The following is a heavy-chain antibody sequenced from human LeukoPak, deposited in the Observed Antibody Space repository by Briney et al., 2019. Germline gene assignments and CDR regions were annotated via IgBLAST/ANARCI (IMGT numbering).Heavy chain of an antibody. Sequence: AGGSLRLSCAASGFTLSSYWMHWVRHAPGKGLVWVSRINSDGSSTSYADSVKGRFTISRDNAKNTLYLQMNSLRAEDTAVYYCARGKRGYSYGFDYWGQGTLVTVSS. CDR1: GFTLSSYW. CDR2: INSDGSST. D-gene: IGHD5-18*01. J-gene: IGHJ4*02. V-gene: IGHV3-74*01. CDR3: ARGKRGYSYGFDY.